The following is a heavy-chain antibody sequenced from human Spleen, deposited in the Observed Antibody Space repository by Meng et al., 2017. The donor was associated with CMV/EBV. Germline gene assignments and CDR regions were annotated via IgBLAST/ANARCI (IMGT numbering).Heavy chain of an antibody. CDR2: IIPILGLS. CDR1: GGTFGSNA. J-gene: IGHJ4*02. CDR3: VTYQYDSGWTEDS. V-gene: IGHV1-69*10. D-gene: IGHD3-16*01. Sequence: SVKVSCKSSGGTFGSNALSWVRQAPGQGLEWMGGIIPILGLSTYAQRFQGRVTITADKSTGTGYMEVPSLRFDDTAVYYCVTYQYDSGWTEDSRGQGTLVTVSS.